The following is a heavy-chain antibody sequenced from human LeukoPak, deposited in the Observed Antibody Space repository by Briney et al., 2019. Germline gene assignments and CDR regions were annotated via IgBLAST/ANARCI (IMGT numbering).Heavy chain of an antibody. CDR3: ARPRVVTHYFDY. CDR2: IKQDGSEK. V-gene: IGHV3-7*01. J-gene: IGHJ4*02. CDR1: GFTLSSYW. D-gene: IGHD3-3*01. Sequence: GGSLRLSCAASGFTLSSYWMSWVRQAPGKGLGWVANIKQDGSEKYYVDSVKGRFTISRDNAKNSLYLQMNSLRAEDTAVYYCARPRVVTHYFDYWGQGTLVTVSS.